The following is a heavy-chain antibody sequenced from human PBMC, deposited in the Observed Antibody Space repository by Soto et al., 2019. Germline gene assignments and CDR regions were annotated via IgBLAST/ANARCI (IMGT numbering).Heavy chain of an antibody. CDR2: IYYSGST. CDR3: ARDRGYCSSTSCPNWFDP. D-gene: IGHD2-2*01. V-gene: IGHV4-61*01. Sequence: SETLSLTCTVSGGSASSGSYYWSWIRQPPGKGLEWIGYIYYSGSTNYNPSLKSRVTISVDTSKNQFSLKLSSVTAADTAVYYCARDRGYCSSTSCPNWFDPWGQGTLVTVSS. J-gene: IGHJ5*02. CDR1: GGSASSGSYY.